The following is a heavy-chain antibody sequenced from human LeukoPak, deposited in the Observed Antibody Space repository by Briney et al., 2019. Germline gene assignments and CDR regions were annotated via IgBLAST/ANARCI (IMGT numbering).Heavy chain of an antibody. V-gene: IGHV3-23*01. J-gene: IGHJ4*02. CDR1: GFTFSSYA. CDR3: ARVHVLRFLEWAFDY. Sequence: GGSLRLSCAASGFTFSSYAMSWVRQAPGKGLEWVSAISGSGGSTYYADSVKGRFTISRDNSKNTLYLQMNSLRAEDTAVYYCARVHVLRFLEWAFDYWGQGTLVTVSS. D-gene: IGHD3-3*01. CDR2: ISGSGGST.